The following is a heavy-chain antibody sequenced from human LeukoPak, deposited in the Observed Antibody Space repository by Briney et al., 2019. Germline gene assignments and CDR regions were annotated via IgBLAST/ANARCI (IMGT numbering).Heavy chain of an antibody. CDR1: DYSISTGYY. Sequence: SETLSLTCTVSDYSISTGYYWGWVRQPPGKGLEWLGSIYHTGTTYDNPSLKSRVTISVDTSKNQFSLKLTSVTAADTAIYYCARDRDGYSPFDYWGQGTLVTVSS. CDR3: ARDRDGYSPFDY. CDR2: IYHTGTT. V-gene: IGHV4-38-2*02. D-gene: IGHD5-24*01. J-gene: IGHJ4*02.